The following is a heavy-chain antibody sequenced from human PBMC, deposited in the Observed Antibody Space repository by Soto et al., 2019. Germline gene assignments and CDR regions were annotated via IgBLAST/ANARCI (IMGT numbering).Heavy chain of an antibody. D-gene: IGHD6-19*01. J-gene: IGHJ3*02. CDR2: INPNSGGT. V-gene: IGHV1-2*04. CDR1: GYTFTGYY. CDR3: SRGPPSSGWYLYDPEDAFDI. Sequence: QVQLVQSGAEVKKPGASVKVSCKASGYTFTGYYMHWVRQAPGQGLEWMGWINPNSGGTNYAQKFQGWVTMTRDTSISTAHMELSWLRSDVTAVYYCSRGPPSSGWYLYDPEDAFDIWGQGTMVTVS.